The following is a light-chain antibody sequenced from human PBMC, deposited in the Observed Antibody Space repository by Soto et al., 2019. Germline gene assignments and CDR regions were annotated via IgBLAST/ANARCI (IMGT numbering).Light chain of an antibody. CDR1: QTITRW. CDR3: QHYNSLSPFT. CDR2: DAS. V-gene: IGKV1-5*01. Sequence: DIQMTQSPSTLSASVGDRVTITCRASQTITRWMAWYQQKPGKAPKLLIYDASTLESGVPSRFSGSRSGTEFTLTISSLQPDDFATYYCQHYNSLSPFTFGPGTKVDIK. J-gene: IGKJ3*01.